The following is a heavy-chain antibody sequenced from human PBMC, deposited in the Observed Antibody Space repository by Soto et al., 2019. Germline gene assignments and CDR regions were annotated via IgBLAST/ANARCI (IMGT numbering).Heavy chain of an antibody. J-gene: IGHJ5*02. D-gene: IGHD3-10*01. Sequence: SVTLTLTCTVSGGSISSGDYYWSWIRQPPGKGLEWIGYIYYSGSTYYNPSLKSRVTISVDRSKNQFALKLSSVTAADTAVYYCARDVGRNYYGPWGQGTLVTVSS. CDR2: IYYSGST. CDR3: ARDVGRNYYGP. CDR1: GGSISSGDYY. V-gene: IGHV4-30-4*02.